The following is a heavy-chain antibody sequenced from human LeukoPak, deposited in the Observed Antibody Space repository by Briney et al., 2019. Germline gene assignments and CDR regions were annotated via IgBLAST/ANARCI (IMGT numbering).Heavy chain of an antibody. CDR2: ISAYNGNT. Sequence: ASVKVSCKASGYTFTIYGISWVRQAPGQGLEWMGWISAYNGNTKYARKFQGRVTMTTDTSTSTAYMELRSLRSDDTAVYYCARDRWSQQSAGWFDYWGQGTLVTVSS. D-gene: IGHD2-15*01. CDR3: ARDRWSQQSAGWFDY. CDR1: GYTFTIYG. V-gene: IGHV1-18*01. J-gene: IGHJ4*02.